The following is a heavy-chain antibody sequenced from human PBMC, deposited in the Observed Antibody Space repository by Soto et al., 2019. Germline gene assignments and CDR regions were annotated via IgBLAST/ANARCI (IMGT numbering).Heavy chain of an antibody. CDR2: IYPGDPDT. V-gene: IGHV5-51*01. D-gene: IGHD4-17*01. CDR3: ARAVTTYYYYGMDV. Sequence: PGESLKISGKGSGYRFTSYWIGWVRQMPGKGLEWMGIIYPGDPDTRYSPSFQGQVTISADKSITTAYLQWSSLKASDTAMYYCARAVTTYYYYGMDVWGQGTTVTVSS. J-gene: IGHJ6*02. CDR1: GYRFTSYW.